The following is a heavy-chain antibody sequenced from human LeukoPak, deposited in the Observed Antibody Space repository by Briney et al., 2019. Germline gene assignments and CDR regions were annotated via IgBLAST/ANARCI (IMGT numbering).Heavy chain of an antibody. J-gene: IGHJ3*02. Sequence: GGSLRLPCAASGFTFSSYGMHWVRQAPGKGLEWVAVKWSDGSNKYYADSVKGRFTISRDNSKNTLYLQMNSLRAEDTAVYYCAKGVAISTYLLYAFDIWGQGTMVTVSS. CDR1: GFTFSSYG. V-gene: IGHV3-33*06. CDR3: AKGVAISTYLLYAFDI. CDR2: KWSDGSNK. D-gene: IGHD2/OR15-2a*01.